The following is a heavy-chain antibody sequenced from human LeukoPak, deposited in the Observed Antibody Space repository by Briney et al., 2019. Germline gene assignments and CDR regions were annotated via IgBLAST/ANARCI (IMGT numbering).Heavy chain of an antibody. J-gene: IGHJ4*02. D-gene: IGHD3-22*01. CDR2: IYPGDSDI. CDR1: GYSFPNYW. Sequence: GESLKISCKGPGYSFPNYWIGWVRQMPGKGLEWMGIIYPGDSDIRYSPSFQGQVTISADKSISTAYLQWSSLSASDTAMYYCAGQYYDSSGYIPYFDYWGQGTLVTVSS. V-gene: IGHV5-51*01. CDR3: AGQYYDSSGYIPYFDY.